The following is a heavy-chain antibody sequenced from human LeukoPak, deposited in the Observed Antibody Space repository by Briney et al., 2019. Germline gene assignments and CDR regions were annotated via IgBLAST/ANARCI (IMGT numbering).Heavy chain of an antibody. D-gene: IGHD5-18*01. CDR3: ARQGGYSYRILDY. V-gene: IGHV4-39*01. Sequence: SETLSLTCTVSGGSTSSSGYYWGWIRQPPGKGLEWIGSIYYSGNTYYNASLKSRVTISVDTSKNQFSLKLSSVTAADTAVYYCARQGGYSYRILDYWGQGTLVTVSS. CDR1: GGSTSSSGYY. CDR2: IYYSGNT. J-gene: IGHJ4*02.